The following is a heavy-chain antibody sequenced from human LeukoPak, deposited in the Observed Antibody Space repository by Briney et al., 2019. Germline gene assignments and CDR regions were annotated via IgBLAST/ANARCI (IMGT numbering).Heavy chain of an antibody. J-gene: IGHJ4*02. V-gene: IGHV3-53*01. CDR2: IGSGT. CDR3: AKVLAYYFDY. Sequence: GGSLRLSCAASGFTVSSNYISWVRPAPGKGLEWVSAIGSGTYYADSVKGRFTISRDNSKNTLYLQMNSLRAEDTAVYYCAKVLAYYFDYWGQGTLVTVSS. CDR1: GFTVSSNY.